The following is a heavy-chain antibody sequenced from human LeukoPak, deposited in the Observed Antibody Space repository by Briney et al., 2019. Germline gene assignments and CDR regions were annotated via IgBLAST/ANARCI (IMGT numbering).Heavy chain of an antibody. J-gene: IGHJ4*02. Sequence: SETLSLTCTVSGGSFSSSSYYWGWICQPPGKGLEWIGSIYYSGSTYYNPSLKSRVTISVDTSKNQFSLKLSSVTAADTAVYYCARHNYDSSGFLKYWGQGTLVTVSS. CDR1: GGSFSSSSYY. V-gene: IGHV4-39*01. D-gene: IGHD3-22*01. CDR3: ARHNYDSSGFLKY. CDR2: IYYSGST.